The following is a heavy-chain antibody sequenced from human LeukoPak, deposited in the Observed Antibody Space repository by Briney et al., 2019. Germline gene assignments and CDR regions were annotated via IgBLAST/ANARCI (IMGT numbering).Heavy chain of an antibody. V-gene: IGHV4-39*01. J-gene: IGHJ5*02. CDR1: GGSISSSSYY. D-gene: IGHD3-3*01. CDR3: ASSSYDFWSGEKNWFDP. CDR2: IYYGGST. Sequence: SETLSLTCTVSGGSISSSSYYWGWIRQPPGKGLEWIGSIYYGGSTYYNPSLKSRVTISVDTSKNQFSLKLSSVTAADTAVYYCASSSYDFWSGEKNWFDPWGQGTLVTVSS.